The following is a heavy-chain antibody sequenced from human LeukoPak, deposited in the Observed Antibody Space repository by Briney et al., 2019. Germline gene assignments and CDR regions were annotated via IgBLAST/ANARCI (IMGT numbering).Heavy chain of an antibody. Sequence: ASAKVSCKASGYTFTNYALHWVRQAPGQRLEWMGWINTGNGNTKYSQKFQGRVTITRATSASTAYMELSSLRSEDTAVYYCARVGYSGYDSRPVFNYWGQGTLVTVSS. V-gene: IGHV1-3*04. CDR3: ARVGYSGYDSRPVFNY. CDR1: GYTFTNYA. D-gene: IGHD5-12*01. CDR2: INTGNGNT. J-gene: IGHJ4*02.